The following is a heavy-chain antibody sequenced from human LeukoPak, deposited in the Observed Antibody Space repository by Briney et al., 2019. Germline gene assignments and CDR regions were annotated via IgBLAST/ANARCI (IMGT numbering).Heavy chain of an antibody. D-gene: IGHD5-18*01. CDR2: IKSKTDGGTT. CDR1: GFTFSNAW. V-gene: IGHV3-15*01. Sequence: GGSLRLSCAACGFTFSNAWMSWVRQAPGKGLEWVGRIKSKTDGGTTDYAAPVKGRFTISRDDSKNTLYLQMNSLKTEDTAVYYCTTDLYTANGAYYYYYGMDVWGQGTTVTVSS. CDR3: TTDLYTANGAYYYYYGMDV. J-gene: IGHJ6*02.